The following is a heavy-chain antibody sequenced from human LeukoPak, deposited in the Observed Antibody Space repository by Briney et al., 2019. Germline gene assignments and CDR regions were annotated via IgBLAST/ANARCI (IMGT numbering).Heavy chain of an antibody. J-gene: IGHJ4*02. CDR2: ISAYNGNT. V-gene: IGHV1-18*01. CDR1: GGTFSSYA. D-gene: IGHD3-22*01. CDR3: ARHPAGYYDSSGWDY. Sequence: ASVKVSCKASGGTFSSYAISWVRQAPGQGLEWMGWISAYNGNTNYAQKLQGRVTMTTDTSTSTAYMELRSLRSDDTAVYYCARHPAGYYDSSGWDYWGQGTLVTVSS.